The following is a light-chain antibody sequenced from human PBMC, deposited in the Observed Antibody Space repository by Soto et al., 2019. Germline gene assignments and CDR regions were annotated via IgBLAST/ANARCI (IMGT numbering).Light chain of an antibody. Sequence: DIQMTQSPSSLSASVGDTVTITCRPSEYIGSYLNWYQQRPGKAPELLIYFTSRLQSGVPSRFSGSGSGTDFTLTINSLQFEDSATYYCQQSYSTPRTFGPGTPVDL. CDR2: FTS. J-gene: IGKJ3*01. CDR1: EYIGSY. CDR3: QQSYSTPRT. V-gene: IGKV1-39*01.